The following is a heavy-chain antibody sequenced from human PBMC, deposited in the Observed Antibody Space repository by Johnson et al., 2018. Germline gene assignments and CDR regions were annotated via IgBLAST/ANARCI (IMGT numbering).Heavy chain of an antibody. CDR2: IWYDGSNK. Sequence: VESGGSLRLSCAASGFTFSSYGMHWVRQAPGKGLEWVAVIWYDGSNKYYADSVKGRFTISRDNSKNTLYLQMNSLRAEDTAVYYCARGRSWGIQLYYYYYGMDVWGQGTTVTVSS. V-gene: IGHV3-33*01. J-gene: IGHJ6*02. D-gene: IGHD5-18*01. CDR3: ARGRSWGIQLYYYYYGMDV. CDR1: GFTFSSYG.